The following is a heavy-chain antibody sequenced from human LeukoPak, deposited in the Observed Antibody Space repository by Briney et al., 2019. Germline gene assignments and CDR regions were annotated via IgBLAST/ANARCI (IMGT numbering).Heavy chain of an antibody. CDR3: ARRSTMVRGGHWYFDL. D-gene: IGHD3-10*01. CDR2: IYYSGST. J-gene: IGHJ2*01. Sequence: KPSETLSLTCTVSGGSISSYYWSWIRQPPGKGLEWIGCIYYSGSTNYNPSLKSRVTISVDTSKNQFSLKLSSVTAADTAVYYCARRSTMVRGGHWYFDLWGRGTLVTVSS. V-gene: IGHV4-59*08. CDR1: GGSISSYY.